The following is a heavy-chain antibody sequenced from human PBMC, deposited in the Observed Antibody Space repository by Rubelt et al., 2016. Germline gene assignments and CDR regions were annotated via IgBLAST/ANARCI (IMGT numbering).Heavy chain of an antibody. D-gene: IGHD3-3*01. V-gene: IGHV5-10-1*03. Sequence: EVQLVQSGAEVNKHGESLRISCKGSGYSFTSYWISWVRQMPGKGLEWMGRIDPSDSYTNYSPSFKGHVTISADKSISTAYLQWSSLKASDTAMYYCAIYDFWSGYYLDYWGQGTLVTVSS. J-gene: IGHJ4*02. CDR2: IDPSDSYT. CDR3: AIYDFWSGYYLDY. CDR1: GYSFTSYW.